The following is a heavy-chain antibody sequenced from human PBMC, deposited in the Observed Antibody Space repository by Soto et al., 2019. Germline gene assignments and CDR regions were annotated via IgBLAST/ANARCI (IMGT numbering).Heavy chain of an antibody. CDR1: GYTFSSIG. V-gene: IGHV1-18*01. D-gene: IGHD3-10*01. CDR3: AIDVDGSGSYYTDY. CDR2: ISPYKGNT. J-gene: IGHJ4*02. Sequence: QVQLVQSGAEVKKPGASVKVSCKTSGYTFSSIGLSWVRQAPGQGLEWMGWISPYKGNTYYAQSLQGRVTMTTDTSTSTAYMELRSLRSDATAVYFCAIDVDGSGSYYTDYWGQGTLVTVSS.